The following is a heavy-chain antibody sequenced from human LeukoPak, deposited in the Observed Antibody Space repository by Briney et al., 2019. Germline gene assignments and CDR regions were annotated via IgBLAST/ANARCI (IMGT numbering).Heavy chain of an antibody. Sequence: SVKVSCKASGFTFTSSAVQWVRQARGQRLEWIGWIVVGSGNTNYAQKFQERVTITRDMSTSTAYMELSSLRSEDTAVYYCAASVGATIGYYYYYYMDVWGKGTTVTVSS. CDR1: GFTFTSSA. J-gene: IGHJ6*03. D-gene: IGHD1-26*01. CDR2: IVVGSGNT. CDR3: AASVGATIGYYYYYYMDV. V-gene: IGHV1-58*01.